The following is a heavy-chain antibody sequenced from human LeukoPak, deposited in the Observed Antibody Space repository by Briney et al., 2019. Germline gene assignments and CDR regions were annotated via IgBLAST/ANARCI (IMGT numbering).Heavy chain of an antibody. CDR1: GGTFSSYA. J-gene: IGHJ4*02. V-gene: IGHV1-8*02. Sequence: ASVKVSCKASGGTFSSYAISWVRQAPGQGLEWMGWMNPNSGNTGYTQNFQGSVTMTRNTSISTAYMDLSSLRSEDTAVYYCARGVKGQQLGYWGQGTLVTVSS. CDR2: MNPNSGNT. D-gene: IGHD6-13*01. CDR3: ARGVKGQQLGY.